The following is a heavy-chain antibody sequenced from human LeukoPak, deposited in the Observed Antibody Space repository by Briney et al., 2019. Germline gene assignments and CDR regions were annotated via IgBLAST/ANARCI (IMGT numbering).Heavy chain of an antibody. J-gene: IGHJ4*02. V-gene: IGHV1-18*01. D-gene: IGHD2-21*02. Sequence: ASVKVSCKASGYTFTTYGINWVRQAPGQGLEWMGRIIPILGIANYAQKLQGRVTMTTDTSTSTAYMELRSLRSDDTAVYYCARSGYCGGDCHDYWGQGTLVTVSS. CDR1: GYTFTTYG. CDR3: ARSGYCGGDCHDY. CDR2: IIPILGIA.